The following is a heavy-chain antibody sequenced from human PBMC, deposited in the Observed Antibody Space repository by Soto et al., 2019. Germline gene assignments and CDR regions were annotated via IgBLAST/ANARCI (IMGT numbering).Heavy chain of an antibody. CDR2: IDSSSNYI. CDR1: GFTFSIYS. Sequence: PGGSLRLSCAASGFTFSIYSMTWVRQAPGKGMEWVSSIDSSSNYIYYADSLKGRFTISRDNAKNSLYLQMNSLRAEDTAVYYCAREAYLYGRSVVYEIWGQGTIVTVSS. CDR3: AREAYLYGRSVVYEI. J-gene: IGHJ4*03. D-gene: IGHD3-10*01. V-gene: IGHV3-21*01.